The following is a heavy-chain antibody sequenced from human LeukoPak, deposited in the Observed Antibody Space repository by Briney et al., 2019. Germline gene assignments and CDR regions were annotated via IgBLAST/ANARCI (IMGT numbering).Heavy chain of an antibody. D-gene: IGHD3-10*01. CDR1: GFTFDDYA. V-gene: IGHV3-9*01. J-gene: IGHJ4*02. Sequence: GGSLRLSCAASGFTFDDYAMHWVRQAPGKGLEWVSGISWNSGSIGYADSVKGRFTICRDNAKNSLYLQMNSLRAEDTALYYCAKDNTGILDYWGQGTLVTVSS. CDR3: AKDNTGILDY. CDR2: ISWNSGSI.